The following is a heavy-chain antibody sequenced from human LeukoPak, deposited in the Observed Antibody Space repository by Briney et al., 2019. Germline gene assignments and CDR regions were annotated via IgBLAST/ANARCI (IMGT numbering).Heavy chain of an antibody. CDR2: INHSGST. CDR3: ARGALRSIMATGLNMDV. J-gene: IGHJ6*03. Sequence: PSETLSLTCNVSGYSISSGYYWGWIRQPPGKGLEWIGEINHSGSTNYNPSLKSRVTISVDTSKNQFSLKLRSVTAADTAVYYCARGALRSIMATGLNMDVWGKGTKVTVSS. CDR1: GYSISSGYY. D-gene: IGHD2/OR15-2a*01. V-gene: IGHV4-38-2*02.